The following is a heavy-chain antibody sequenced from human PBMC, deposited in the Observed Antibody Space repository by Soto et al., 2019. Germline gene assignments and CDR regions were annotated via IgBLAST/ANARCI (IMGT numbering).Heavy chain of an antibody. D-gene: IGHD6-6*01. Sequence: QVQLQESGPGLVKPSETLSLTCTVSGGSISSYYWSWIRQPPGKGLEWIGYIYYSGSTNYNPSLQGRVPISVHMSKNQFSLKLSSVTAADTAVYYCARERESSGSDAFDIWGQGTMVTVSS. V-gene: IGHV4-59*01. CDR2: IYYSGST. CDR1: GGSISSYY. J-gene: IGHJ3*02. CDR3: ARERESSGSDAFDI.